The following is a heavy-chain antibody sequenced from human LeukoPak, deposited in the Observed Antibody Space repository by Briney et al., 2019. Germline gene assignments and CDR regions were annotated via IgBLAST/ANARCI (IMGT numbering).Heavy chain of an antibody. CDR3: ARGIYGSGSYYLIDLFDY. Sequence: SETLSLTCTVSGYSISSGYYWGWIRQPPGKGLEWIGSIYHSGSTNYNPSLKSRVTISVDTSKNQFSLKLSSVTAADTAVYYCARGIYGSGSYYLIDLFDYWGQGTLVTVSS. D-gene: IGHD3-10*01. CDR1: GYSISSGYY. V-gene: IGHV4-38-2*02. J-gene: IGHJ4*02. CDR2: IYHSGST.